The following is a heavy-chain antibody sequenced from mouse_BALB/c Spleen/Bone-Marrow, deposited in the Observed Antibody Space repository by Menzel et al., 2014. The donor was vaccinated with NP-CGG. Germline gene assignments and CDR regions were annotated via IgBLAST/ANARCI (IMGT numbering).Heavy chain of an antibody. J-gene: IGHJ1*01. Sequence: EVMLVESGGGLAKPGESLQLSCAASGFTFSTYAMSWVRQTPEKRLEWVATISSSGSYTYYPDSVKGRFTISRDNAKNTLYLQMSSLRSEDTAMFYCSRLRMITTYFDVWGAGTTVTVSS. D-gene: IGHD2-4*01. CDR1: GFTFSTYA. CDR2: ISSSGSYT. V-gene: IGHV5-9-1*01. CDR3: SRLRMITTYFDV.